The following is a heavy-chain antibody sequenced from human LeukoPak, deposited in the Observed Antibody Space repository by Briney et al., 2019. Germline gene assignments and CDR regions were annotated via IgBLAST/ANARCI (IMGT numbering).Heavy chain of an antibody. V-gene: IGHV3-11*04. J-gene: IGHJ5*02. CDR2: ISSSGSTI. Sequence: GGSXRLSCAASGFTFSDYYMSWIRQAPGKGLEWVSYISSSGSTIYYADSVKGRFTISRDNAKNSLYLQMNSLRAEDTAVYYCARVVAVAGTEPYDPWGQGTLVTVSS. CDR1: GFTFSDYY. CDR3: ARVVAVAGTEPYDP. D-gene: IGHD6-19*01.